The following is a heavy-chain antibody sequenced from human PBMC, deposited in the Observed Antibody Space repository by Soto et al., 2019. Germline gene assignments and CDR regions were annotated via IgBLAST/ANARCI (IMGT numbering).Heavy chain of an antibody. V-gene: IGHV5-51*01. Sequence: GESLKISCQGSGYSFASHWVAWVRQMPEKGLEWIGTTYPGDSDTKYSSAFRGHVTISADTSVSTAYLQWRRLEATDSAIYYCARYSGRYWHYLDFWGQGTLVTASS. J-gene: IGHJ4*02. CDR2: TYPGDSDT. CDR3: ARYSGRYWHYLDF. D-gene: IGHD1-26*01. CDR1: GYSFASHW.